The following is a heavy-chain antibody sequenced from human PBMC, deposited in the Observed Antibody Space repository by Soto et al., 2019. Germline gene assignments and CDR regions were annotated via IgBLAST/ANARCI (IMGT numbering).Heavy chain of an antibody. V-gene: IGHV4-39*01. D-gene: IGHD3-9*01. J-gene: IGHJ4*02. CDR3: ARLEGLATISYYFDF. CDR1: GDSINSDKYY. Sequence: QLQESGPGLVKPSETLSLTCSVSGDSINSDKYYWGWIRQPPGKGLEWIGSSYYRGNTYYNPSLQTRVTISLDKSTSQFSLRLNSVTAADSAVYFCARLEGLATISYYFDFWGQGAQVTVSS. CDR2: SYYRGNT.